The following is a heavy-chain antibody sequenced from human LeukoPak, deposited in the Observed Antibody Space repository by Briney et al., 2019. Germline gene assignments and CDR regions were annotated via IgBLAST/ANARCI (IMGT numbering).Heavy chain of an antibody. CDR3: ARSSGWYLKATSFDY. D-gene: IGHD6-19*01. J-gene: IGHJ4*02. Sequence: PSETLSLTCAVYGGSFSGYYWSWIRQPPGKGLEWIGEINHSGSTNYNPSLKSRVTISVDTSKNQFSLKLSSVTAADTAVYYCARSSGWYLKATSFDYWGQGTLVTASS. CDR1: GGSFSGYY. V-gene: IGHV4-34*01. CDR2: INHSGST.